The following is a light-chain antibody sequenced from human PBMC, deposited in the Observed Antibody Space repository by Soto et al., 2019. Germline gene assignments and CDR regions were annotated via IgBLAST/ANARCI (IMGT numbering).Light chain of an antibody. V-gene: IGKV4-1*01. CDR3: QQYYRSPQT. CDR1: QRVLYSSNNKNY. J-gene: IGKJ1*01. Sequence: DIVMTQSPDSLAVSLGERATINCKSSQRVLYSSNNKNYLAWYQQKPGQPPNLLIYWASARESGVPDRFSGSGSGTNFTLTISSLQAEDVAVYYCQQYYRSPQTFGQGTRVEIK. CDR2: WAS.